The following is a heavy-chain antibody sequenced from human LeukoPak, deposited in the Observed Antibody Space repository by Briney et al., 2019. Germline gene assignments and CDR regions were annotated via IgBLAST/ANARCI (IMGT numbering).Heavy chain of an antibody. CDR1: GGSISSYY. CDR2: ITHSGST. J-gene: IGHJ4*02. Sequence: SETLSLTCTVSGGSISSYYWSWVRQPPGKGLEWIGEITHSGSTKYNPSLKSRVTISVDTSKNQFSLKLSSVTAADTAVYFCAGARIGYCSSTNCHYSYGVWGQETLVTVSS. CDR3: AGARIGYCSSTNCHYSYGV. D-gene: IGHD2-2*01. V-gene: IGHV4-34*01.